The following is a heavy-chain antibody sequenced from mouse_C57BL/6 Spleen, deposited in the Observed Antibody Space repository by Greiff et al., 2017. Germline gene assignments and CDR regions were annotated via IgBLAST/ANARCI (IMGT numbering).Heavy chain of an antibody. CDR1: GYAFTNYL. J-gene: IGHJ2*01. Sequence: QVQLQQSGAELVRPGTSVKVSCKASGYAFTNYLIEWVKQRPGQGLEWIGVINPGSGGTNYNEKFKGKATLTADKSSSTAYMQLSSLTSEDSAVYFCAREGSLYYFDYWGQGTTLTVSS. CDR2: INPGSGGT. V-gene: IGHV1-54*01. CDR3: AREGSLYYFDY. D-gene: IGHD1-1*01.